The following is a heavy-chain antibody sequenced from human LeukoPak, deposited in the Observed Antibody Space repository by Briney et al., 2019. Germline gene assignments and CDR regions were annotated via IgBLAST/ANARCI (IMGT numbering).Heavy chain of an antibody. CDR2: ISSSSSYI. D-gene: IGHD3/OR15-3a*01. J-gene: IGHJ3*02. Sequence: GGSLRLSCAASGFTFSSYSMNWVRQAPGKGLEWVSSISSSSSYIYYADSVKGRFTISRDNAKNSLYLQMNSLRAEDKAVYYCARIFWTYAFDIWGQGTMVTVSS. CDR3: ARIFWTYAFDI. CDR1: GFTFSSYS. V-gene: IGHV3-21*01.